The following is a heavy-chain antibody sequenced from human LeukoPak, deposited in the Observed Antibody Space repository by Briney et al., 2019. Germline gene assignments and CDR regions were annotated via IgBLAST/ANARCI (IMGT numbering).Heavy chain of an antibody. CDR3: ARGLLINYYDSSGYYDY. Sequence: SETLSLTCAVYGGSSSGYYWSWIRQPPGKGLEWIGEINHSGSTNYNPSLKSRVTISVDTSKNQFSLKLSSVTAADTAVYYCARGLLINYYDSSGYYDYWGQGTLVTVSS. CDR1: GGSSSGYY. V-gene: IGHV4-34*01. CDR2: INHSGST. D-gene: IGHD3-22*01. J-gene: IGHJ4*02.